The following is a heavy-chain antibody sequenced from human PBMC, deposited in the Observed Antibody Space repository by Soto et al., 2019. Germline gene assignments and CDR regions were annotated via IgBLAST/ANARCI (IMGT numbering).Heavy chain of an antibody. D-gene: IGHD3-22*01. Sequence: PSETLSLTCAVSGASMNTYYWSWIRQPPGKGLEWIGYFYYSGLTNYNPSLKSRVTISLDTSKNQFSLKLSSVTAAYTAVYFCARGNTHGYYYMDVWGRGTTVTVSS. CDR1: GASMNTYY. J-gene: IGHJ6*03. V-gene: IGHV4-59*08. CDR2: FYYSGLT. CDR3: ARGNTHGYYYMDV.